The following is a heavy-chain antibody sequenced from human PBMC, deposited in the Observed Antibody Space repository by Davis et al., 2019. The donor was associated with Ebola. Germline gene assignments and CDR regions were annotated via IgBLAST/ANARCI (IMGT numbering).Heavy chain of an antibody. V-gene: IGHV1-3*01. D-gene: IGHD3-10*01. CDR3: AGSLDMVRGVILEWYFDL. J-gene: IGHJ2*01. CDR2: INAGNGNT. CDR1: GYTFTTYA. Sequence: AASVKVSCKASGYTFTTYAMHWVRQAPGQRLEWMGWINAGNGNTKYSQKFQGRVTITRDTSASTAYMELSSLRSEDTAVYYCAGSLDMVRGVILEWYFDLWGRGTLVTVSS.